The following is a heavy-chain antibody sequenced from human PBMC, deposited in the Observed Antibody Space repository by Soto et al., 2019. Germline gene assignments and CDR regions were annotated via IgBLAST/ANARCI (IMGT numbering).Heavy chain of an antibody. D-gene: IGHD3-22*01. J-gene: IGHJ4*02. CDR3: ASQDYDKSVYYFDY. CDR2: IYNFFIP. Sequence: PSYTLSLTFTFSFFSFIIQYFIFILHPSLKFLYFICLIYNFFIPLIHPSLESRVALSLDTSKNQSSLTLSSVTAADTAIYYCASQDYDKSVYYFDYWGRGTLVTV. CDR1: FFSFIIQY. V-gene: IGHV4-4*07.